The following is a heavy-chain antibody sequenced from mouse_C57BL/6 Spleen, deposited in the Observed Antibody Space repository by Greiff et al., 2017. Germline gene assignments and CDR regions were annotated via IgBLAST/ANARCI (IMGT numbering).Heavy chain of an antibody. CDR1: GFSFNTYA. J-gene: IGHJ4*01. V-gene: IGHV10-1*01. D-gene: IGHD2-1*01. CDR2: IRSKSNNYAT. CDR3: VVYGKFPKLYAMDY. Sequence: EVQLVESGGGLVQPKGSLKLSCAASGFSFNTYAMNWVRQAPGKGLEWVARIRSKSNNYATYYADSVKDRFTISRDDSESMLYLQMNNLKTEDTAMYYCVVYGKFPKLYAMDYWGQGTSVTVSS.